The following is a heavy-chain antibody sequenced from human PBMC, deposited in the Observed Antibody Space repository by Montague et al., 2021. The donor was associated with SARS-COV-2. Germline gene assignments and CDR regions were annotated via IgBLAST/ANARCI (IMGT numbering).Heavy chain of an antibody. V-gene: IGHV4-59*12. J-gene: IGHJ6*02. D-gene: IGHD3-3*01. Sequence: SETLSLTCTVSGGSMSPYYWSWIRQSPGKGLECIGYTSYSGSTDYNPSLKSRVTISIDTSKNQFSLKLSSVTAADTAVYYCARWGEYYDSPYYYYAMDVWGQGTTVTVSS. CDR1: GGSMSPYY. CDR2: TSYSGST. CDR3: ARWGEYYDSPYYYYAMDV.